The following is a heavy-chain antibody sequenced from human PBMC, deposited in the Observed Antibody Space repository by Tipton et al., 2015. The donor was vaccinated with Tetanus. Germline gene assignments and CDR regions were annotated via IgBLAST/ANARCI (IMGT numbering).Heavy chain of an antibody. CDR3: TRLWAAALDY. J-gene: IGHJ4*02. CDR2: IHTGGNT. V-gene: IGHV3-53*01. CDR1: GFSVSSNY. D-gene: IGHD3-10*01. Sequence: SLRLSCAISGFSVSSNYLTWVRQAPGKGLEWVSVIHTGGNTYYADPVKGRFTVSRDNSKNTFHLQMNSLRAEDTAVYYCTRLWAAALDYWGQGTLVTVSS.